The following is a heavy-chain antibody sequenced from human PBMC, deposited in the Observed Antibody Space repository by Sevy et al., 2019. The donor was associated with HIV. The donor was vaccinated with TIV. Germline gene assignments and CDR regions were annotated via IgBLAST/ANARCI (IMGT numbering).Heavy chain of an antibody. CDR2: IRYDGSNK. V-gene: IGHV3-30*02. D-gene: IGHD6-6*01. CDR1: GFTFSSYG. Sequence: GGSLRLSCAASGFTFSSYGMHWVRQAPGKGLEWVAFIRYDGSNKYYADSVKGRFTISRDNSKNTLYLQMNSLRAEDTAVYYCAKDGSSIAAPLSGMDVWGQGTTVTVSS. CDR3: AKDGSSIAAPLSGMDV. J-gene: IGHJ6*02.